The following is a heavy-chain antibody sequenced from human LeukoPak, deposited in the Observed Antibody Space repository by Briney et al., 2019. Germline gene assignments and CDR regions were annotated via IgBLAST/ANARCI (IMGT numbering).Heavy chain of an antibody. CDR1: GGSISSSSYY. Sequence: SETLSLTRTVSGGSISSSSYYWGWIRQPPGKGLEWIGRIYYSGSTYYNPSLKSRGTRSVRTSKNQFSLKLSSVTAADTAVYYCARAGFWYFDYWGQGTLVTVSS. D-gene: IGHD3-3*01. CDR3: ARAGFWYFDY. CDR2: IYYSGST. V-gene: IGHV4-39*07. J-gene: IGHJ4*02.